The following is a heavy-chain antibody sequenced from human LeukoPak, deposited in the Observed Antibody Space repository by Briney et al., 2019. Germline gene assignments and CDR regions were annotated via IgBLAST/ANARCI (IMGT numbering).Heavy chain of an antibody. CDR3: AREYCASNCYFDY. CDR1: GGSISSYY. CDR2: IFSSGST. J-gene: IGHJ4*02. D-gene: IGHD2-21*02. V-gene: IGHV4-59*01. Sequence: SDTLSLTCTVSGGSISSYYWSWIRQPPGKGLEWIGYIFSSGSTNYNPSLKSRVTISLDTSKSQFSLKLSSVTAADTAVYYCAREYCASNCYFDYWGQGTLVTVSS.